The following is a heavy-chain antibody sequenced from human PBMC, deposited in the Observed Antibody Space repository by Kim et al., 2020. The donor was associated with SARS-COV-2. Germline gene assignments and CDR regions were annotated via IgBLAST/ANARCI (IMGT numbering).Heavy chain of an antibody. CDR1: GFTFSTYS. V-gene: IGHV3-48*01. Sequence: GGSLRLSCAASGFTFSTYSMNWVRQAPGKGLEWVSYISSISSTIYYADSVRGRFTISRDNAKNSLYLQMNSLRAEDTAVYYCAREQRWCLDAFDNWGLG. J-gene: IGHJ4*03. CDR3: AREQRWCLDAFDN. CDR2: ISSISSTI. D-gene: IGHD2-8*02.